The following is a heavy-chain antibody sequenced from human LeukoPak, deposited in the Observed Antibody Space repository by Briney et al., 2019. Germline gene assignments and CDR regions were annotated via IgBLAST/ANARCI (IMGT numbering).Heavy chain of an antibody. CDR1: GGSFSGYY. Sequence: TSETLSLTCAVYGGSFSGYYWGWLRQPPGKGLEWIGSIYYSGSTYYNPSLKSRVTISVDTSKNQFSLKLSSVTAADTAVYYCARRGSSWLNNFDYWGQGTLVTVSS. CDR3: ARRGSSWLNNFDY. D-gene: IGHD6-13*01. V-gene: IGHV4-39*01. CDR2: IYYSGST. J-gene: IGHJ4*02.